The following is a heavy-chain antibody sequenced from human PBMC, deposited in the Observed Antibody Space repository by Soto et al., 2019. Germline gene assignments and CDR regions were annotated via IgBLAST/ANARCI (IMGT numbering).Heavy chain of an antibody. CDR3: ARSFSDWYYFDY. J-gene: IGHJ4*02. D-gene: IGHD3-9*01. CDR1: GYTFTNFG. CDR2: ISAYNGNT. V-gene: IGHV1-18*01. Sequence: GASVKVSCKASGYTFTNFGISWVRQAPGQGLEWMGWISAYNGNTNYAQNFQGRVTMTTDTSTSTAYMELRSLRSDDTAIYFCARSFSDWYYFDYWGLGTLVTVSS.